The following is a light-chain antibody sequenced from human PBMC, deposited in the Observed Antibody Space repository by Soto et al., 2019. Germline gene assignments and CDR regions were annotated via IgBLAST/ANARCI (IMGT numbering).Light chain of an antibody. J-gene: IGKJ4*02. Sequence: IQLTQSPSSLSASVRDRVTITCRASQGISSFFAWFQQKPGKAPKRLISGASTLQSGVPSRFSGRGSGTDFTRTISRLQPDDIATYYGPQLDSYPLTFGGGTKVQIQ. CDR3: PQLDSYPLT. CDR1: QGISSF. V-gene: IGKV1-9*01. CDR2: GAS.